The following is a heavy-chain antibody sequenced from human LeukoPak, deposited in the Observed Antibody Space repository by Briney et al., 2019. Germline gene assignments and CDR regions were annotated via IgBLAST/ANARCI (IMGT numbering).Heavy chain of an antibody. D-gene: IGHD5-18*01. CDR2: ISGSGSTT. J-gene: IGHJ3*02. Sequence: GGSLRLSCAASGFTFSSYAMNWVRQAPGKGLEWVSAISGSGSTTYYADSVKGRFTISRDNSKNTLYLQMNSLRAEDTAVYYCARVYRDAFDIWGQGTMVTVSS. V-gene: IGHV3-23*01. CDR3: ARVYRDAFDI. CDR1: GFTFSSYA.